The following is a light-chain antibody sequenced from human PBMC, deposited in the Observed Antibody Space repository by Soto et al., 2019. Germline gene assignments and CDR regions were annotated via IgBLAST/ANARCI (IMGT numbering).Light chain of an antibody. CDR3: QQYNSYLRT. CDR1: QSISSW. CDR2: GAS. V-gene: IGKV1-5*01. J-gene: IGKJ1*01. Sequence: DIQMTQSPSTLSASVGDRVTITCRASQSISSWLAWYQQKPGKAPKLLIYGASSLESGVPLRFSGSGSGTEFTLTISSLQPDDFATYYCQQYNSYLRTFGQGTKVEIK.